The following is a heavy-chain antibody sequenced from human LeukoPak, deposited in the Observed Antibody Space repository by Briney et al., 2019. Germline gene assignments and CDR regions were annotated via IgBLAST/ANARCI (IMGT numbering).Heavy chain of an antibody. V-gene: IGHV4-34*01. Sequence: SETLSLTCAVYGGSFSGYYWSWIRQPPGKGLEWIGEINHSGSTDYNPSLKSRVTISVDTSKNQFSLKLYSVTAADTAVYYCAREREGPYGYLDYWGQGTLVTVSS. CDR1: GGSFSGYY. CDR2: INHSGST. CDR3: AREREGPYGYLDY. J-gene: IGHJ4*02. D-gene: IGHD4-17*01.